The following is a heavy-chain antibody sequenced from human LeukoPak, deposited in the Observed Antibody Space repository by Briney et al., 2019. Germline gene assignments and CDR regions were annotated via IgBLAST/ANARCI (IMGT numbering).Heavy chain of an antibody. CDR1: GFTFSSYS. J-gene: IGHJ4*02. V-gene: IGHV3-21*01. Sequence: GGSLRLSCAASGFTFSSYSMNWVRQAPGKGLEWVSSISSSSYIYYSDSVKGRFTISRDNAKNSLYLQMNSLRAEDTAVYYCATSRYSSSWAPRGGWGQGTLVTVSS. CDR2: ISSSSYI. CDR3: ATSRYSSSWAPRGG. D-gene: IGHD6-13*01.